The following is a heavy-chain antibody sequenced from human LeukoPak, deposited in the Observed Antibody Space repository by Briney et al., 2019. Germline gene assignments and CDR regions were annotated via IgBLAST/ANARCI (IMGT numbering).Heavy chain of an antibody. J-gene: IGHJ3*02. Sequence: PSETLSLTCIVSGGSISSYYWSWIRQPPGKGLEWIGYLYYSGSTNYNPSLKSRVTISLDTSKNQFSLKLSSVTAADTAVYYCARGMDGSGSLMADAFDIWGRGTMVTISS. CDR3: ARGMDGSGSLMADAFDI. V-gene: IGHV4-59*01. CDR2: LYYSGST. CDR1: GGSISSYY. D-gene: IGHD3-10*01.